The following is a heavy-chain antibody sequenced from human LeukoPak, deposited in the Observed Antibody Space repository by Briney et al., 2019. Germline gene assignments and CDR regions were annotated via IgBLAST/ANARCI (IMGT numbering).Heavy chain of an antibody. Sequence: SGTLSLTCTVSGASISSSNWWTWVRQPPGEALEWIGEIYHAGSTKYNPSLRSRLTISVDKSKNSFSLSLTSVTAADTAFYYCARSAAVTGQFDFWGPGTLVTVSS. V-gene: IGHV4-4*02. CDR1: GASISSSNW. CDR2: IYHAGST. D-gene: IGHD6-19*01. CDR3: ARSAAVTGQFDF. J-gene: IGHJ4*02.